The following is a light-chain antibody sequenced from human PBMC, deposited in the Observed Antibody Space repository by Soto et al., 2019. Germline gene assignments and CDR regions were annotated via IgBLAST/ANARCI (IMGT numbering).Light chain of an antibody. J-gene: IGKJ1*01. V-gene: IGKV3-15*01. CDR3: QQYNNGWS. CDR1: QSVRSN. CDR2: GAT. Sequence: EIVMTQSPATLSVSPGERATLSCRASQSVRSNLGWYQQKPGQAPRLLIFGATTRATGVPGRFSGSGSGTEFTLTISSLQSEDLAVYYCQQYNNGWSFGQGTKVEIK.